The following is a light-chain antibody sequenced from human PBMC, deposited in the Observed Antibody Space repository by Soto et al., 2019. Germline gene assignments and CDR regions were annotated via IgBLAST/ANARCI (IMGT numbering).Light chain of an antibody. V-gene: IGKV3-11*01. J-gene: IGKJ4*01. CDR3: QQRTNWLT. CDR2: DTS. CDR1: ESVSDY. Sequence: EIVLTQSPATLSLSPGERATLSCRASESVSDYIAWYQQKPGQPPRLVIYDTSNRATGVPARFSGSGSGTDFTLTISSLDPEDFAVYYCQQRTNWLTFGGGTKVEIK.